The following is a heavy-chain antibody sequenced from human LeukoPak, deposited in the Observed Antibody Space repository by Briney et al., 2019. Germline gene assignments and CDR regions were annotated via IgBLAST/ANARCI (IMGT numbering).Heavy chain of an antibody. CDR1: GFTFSSNG. CDR2: ISWNSGSI. V-gene: IGHV3-9*01. J-gene: IGHJ3*02. CDR3: AKDIHDSSGYYYDDAFDI. D-gene: IGHD3-22*01. Sequence: GGSLRLSCAASGFTFSSNGMNWVRQAPGKGLEWFSGISWNSGSIGYADSVKGRFTISRDNAKNSLYLQMNSLRAEDTALYYCAKDIHDSSGYYYDDAFDIWGQGTMVTVSS.